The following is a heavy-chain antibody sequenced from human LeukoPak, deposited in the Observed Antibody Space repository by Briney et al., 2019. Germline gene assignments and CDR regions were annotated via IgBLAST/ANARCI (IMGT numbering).Heavy chain of an antibody. CDR2: ISYDGSNK. Sequence: GGSLRLSCAASGFTFSSYSMNWVRQAPGKGLEWVAVISYDGSNKYYADSVKGRFTISRDNSKNTLYLQMNSLRAEDTAVYYCAKEGYYDSSGPSDYWGQGTLVTVSS. CDR1: GFTFSSYS. CDR3: AKEGYYDSSGPSDY. J-gene: IGHJ4*02. D-gene: IGHD3-22*01. V-gene: IGHV3-30*18.